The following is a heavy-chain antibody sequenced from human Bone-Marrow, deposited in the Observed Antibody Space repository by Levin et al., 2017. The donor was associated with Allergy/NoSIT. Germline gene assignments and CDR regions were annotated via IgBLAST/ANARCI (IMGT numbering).Heavy chain of an antibody. J-gene: IGHJ6*03. D-gene: IGHD3-10*01. CDR2: ISYDGGKD. CDR3: AKGLMVRGARYYIDV. CDR1: GFTFTNFA. Sequence: QPGGSLRLSCAASGFTFTNFAMHWVRQAPGKGLEWVALISYDGGKDYYVSSVRGRFTISRDNSENTLYLQMNGLRAEDTALYYCAKGLMVRGARYYIDVWGKGTTVTVSS. V-gene: IGHV3-30*18.